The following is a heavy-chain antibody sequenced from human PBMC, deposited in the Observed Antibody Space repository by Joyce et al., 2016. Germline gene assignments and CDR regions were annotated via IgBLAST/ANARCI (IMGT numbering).Heavy chain of an antibody. CDR1: GYSVTSYW. V-gene: IGHV5-10-1*01. CDR2: IDPSDSYT. D-gene: IGHD2-15*01. J-gene: IGHJ5*02. CDR3: ARPRYCSGGSCLNWFDP. Sequence: EVQLVQSGAEVKKPGESLRISCKGSGYSVTSYWINWVRQMPGKGLWWMGRIDPSDSYTNYSPSCQGHVTISADKSISTAYLQWSSLKASDTAMYYCARPRYCSGGSCLNWFDPWGQGTLVTVSS.